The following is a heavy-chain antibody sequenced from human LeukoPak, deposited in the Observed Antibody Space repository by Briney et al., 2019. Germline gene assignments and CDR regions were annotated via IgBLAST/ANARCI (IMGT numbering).Heavy chain of an antibody. D-gene: IGHD3-16*01. CDR2: ISSKGGSK. Sequence: PGGCLRLSCAAFGLTFSSYAMHWVRQAPGKGLEYVSDISSKGGSKYYANSVKGRFTISRDNSKNTLYLQMGSLRAEDMAVYFCARACHIGEVWDYFDYWGQGTLVTVSS. V-gene: IGHV3-64*01. CDR3: ARACHIGEVWDYFDY. J-gene: IGHJ4*02. CDR1: GLTFSSYA.